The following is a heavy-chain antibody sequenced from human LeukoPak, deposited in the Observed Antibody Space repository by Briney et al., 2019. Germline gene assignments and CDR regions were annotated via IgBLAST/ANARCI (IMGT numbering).Heavy chain of an antibody. CDR3: ARRIAVAGGYFDH. CDR2: IYYSGST. CDR1: GGSISSYY. D-gene: IGHD6-19*01. Sequence: SETLSLTCTVSGGSISSYYWSWIPQPPGKGLEWIGYIYYSGSTSYNPSLKSRLTISVDTSKNQFSLKVSSVTAADTAVYYCARRIAVAGGYFDHWGQGSLVTVSS. J-gene: IGHJ4*02. V-gene: IGHV4-59*08.